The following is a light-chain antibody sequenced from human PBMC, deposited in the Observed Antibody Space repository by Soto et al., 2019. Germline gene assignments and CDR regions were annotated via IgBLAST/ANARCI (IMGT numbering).Light chain of an antibody. CDR3: QVLDSTDDDHYV. J-gene: IGLJ1*01. Sequence: SYELTQPPSVSVAPGQTARITSGGNNIGGKSVHWYQQKPGQAPVLVVYDDSDRPSGIPERFSGSNSGNTATLSISRVEAGDEADYYCQVLDSTDDDHYVFGTGTKVTVL. CDR2: DDS. V-gene: IGLV3-21*02. CDR1: NIGGKS.